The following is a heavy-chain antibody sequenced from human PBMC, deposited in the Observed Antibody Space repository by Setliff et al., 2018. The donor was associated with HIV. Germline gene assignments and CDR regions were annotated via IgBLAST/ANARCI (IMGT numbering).Heavy chain of an antibody. CDR1: GDSISSGTYY. CDR3: AREERGWSNRGAFDV. Sequence: SETLSLTCSVSGDSISSGTYYWGWIRQPPGKGLEWIGSVSYSGSAFYNPSLKSRVKMSVDTSKNHLSLKLSSVTAADTAVYYCAREERGWSNRGAFDVWGLGTMVTVSS. V-gene: IGHV4-39*07. D-gene: IGHD6-19*01. J-gene: IGHJ3*01. CDR2: VSYSGSA.